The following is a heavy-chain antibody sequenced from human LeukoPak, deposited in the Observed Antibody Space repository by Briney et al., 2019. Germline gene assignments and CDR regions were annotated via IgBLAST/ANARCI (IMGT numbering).Heavy chain of an antibody. Sequence: PGGSLRLSCAASGFTVSSNYMSWVRQAPGKGLDWVSSIGGSGAGTYYADSVKGRFTISRDNSKNTLYLQMDSLRAEDTALYYCTKGYTNIDYWGQGTLVTVSS. CDR3: TKGYTNIDY. J-gene: IGHJ4*02. D-gene: IGHD2-2*02. CDR2: IGGSGAGT. V-gene: IGHV3-23*01. CDR1: GFTVSSNY.